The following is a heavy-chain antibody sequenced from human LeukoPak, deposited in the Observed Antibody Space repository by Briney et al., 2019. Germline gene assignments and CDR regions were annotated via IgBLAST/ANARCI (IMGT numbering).Heavy chain of an antibody. D-gene: IGHD1-1*01. CDR1: GGSIISTSYY. CDR2: IFYSGRT. J-gene: IGHJ5*02. Sequence: SETLSLTCTVSGGSIISTSYYWGWIRQPPGKGLEWIAGIFYSGRTYYNPSLKSRVTISVETSKNQFSLKLTSVTAADTAVYYCARRGSGRNWFDPWGQGTLVTVSS. CDR3: ARRGSGRNWFDP. V-gene: IGHV4-39*01.